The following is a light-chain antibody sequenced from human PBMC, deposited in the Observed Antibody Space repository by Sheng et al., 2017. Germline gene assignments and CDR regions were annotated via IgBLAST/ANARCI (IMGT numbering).Light chain of an antibody. CDR1: NIGSKS. CDR2: DDS. J-gene: IGLJ2*01. V-gene: IGLV3-21*03. CDR3: HVWDSSSDHPVV. Sequence: SYELTQPPSVSVAPGKTARITCGGKNIGSKSVHWYQQKPGQAPVLVVYDDSDRPSGIPERFSGSNSGNTATLTISRVEAGDEADYYCHVWDSSSDHPVVFGGGTKLTVL.